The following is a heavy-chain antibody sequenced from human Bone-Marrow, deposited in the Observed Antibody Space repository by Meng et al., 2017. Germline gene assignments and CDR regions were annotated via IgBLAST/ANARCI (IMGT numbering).Heavy chain of an antibody. CDR1: GFTFSNAW. V-gene: IGHV3-15*01. D-gene: IGHD5-12*01. Sequence: GESLKISCAASGFTFSNAWMSWVRQAPGKGLEWVGRIKSKTDGGTTDYAAPVKGRFTISRDDSKSIAYLQMNSLKTEDTAVYYCTRDVATPPVMDWGQGTLVTVSS. CDR2: IKSKTDGGTT. J-gene: IGHJ4*02. CDR3: TRDVATPPVMD.